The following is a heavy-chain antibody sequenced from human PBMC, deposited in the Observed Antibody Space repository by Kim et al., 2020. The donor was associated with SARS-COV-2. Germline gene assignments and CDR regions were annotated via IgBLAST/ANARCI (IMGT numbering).Heavy chain of an antibody. CDR2: THYTGET. CDR1: GDSITSYY. V-gene: IGHV4-59*08. D-gene: IGHD5-18*01. J-gene: IGHJ4*02. Sequence: SETLSLTCAVSGDSITSYYWSWIRQTPGKGLEFIAYTHYTGETRYSPSLKSRLTVSLGTSKNQLSLRLTSLTAADTAVYYCVRQPPNTAAFDDWGQGILVTVSS. CDR3: VRQPPNTAAFDD.